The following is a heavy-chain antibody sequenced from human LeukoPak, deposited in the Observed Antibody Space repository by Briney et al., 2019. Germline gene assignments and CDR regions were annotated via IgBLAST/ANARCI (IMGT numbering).Heavy chain of an antibody. CDR2: IYWNDDK. CDR1: GFSLGTRGVG. V-gene: IGHV2-5*01. J-gene: IGHJ4*02. D-gene: IGHD3-10*01. CDR3: ALDSLWFGEFGGFDY. Sequence: ESGPTLLKPTPTLTLTCTFSGFSLGTRGVGVGWIRQPPGKALEWLALIYWNDDKRYSPSLKSRLTITNDTSKNQVVLTMTNMDPVDTATYYCALDSLWFGEFGGFDYWGQGTLVTVSS.